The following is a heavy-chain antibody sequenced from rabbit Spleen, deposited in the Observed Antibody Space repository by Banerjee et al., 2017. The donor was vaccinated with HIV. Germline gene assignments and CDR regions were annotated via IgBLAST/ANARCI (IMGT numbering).Heavy chain of an antibody. CDR1: GFDLSIYY. CDR3: ARDWYTYGADGYVDFDL. CDR2: IYAGSSGTT. J-gene: IGHJ4*01. Sequence: QSLEESGGDLVKPGASLTLTCTASGFDLSIYYMCWVRQAPGKRPEWIACIYAGSSGTTYYASWAKGRFTISKTSSTTVTLKMASLTAADTATYFCARDWYTYGADGYVDFDLWGPGTLVTVS. D-gene: IGHD6-1*01. V-gene: IGHV1S40*01.